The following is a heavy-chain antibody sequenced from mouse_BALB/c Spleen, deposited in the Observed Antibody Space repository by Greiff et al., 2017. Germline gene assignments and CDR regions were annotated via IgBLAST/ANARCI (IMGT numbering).Heavy chain of an antibody. CDR3: ARQGGPDGGSLYAMDY. D-gene: IGHD1-1*02. V-gene: IGHV5-6*01. J-gene: IGHJ4*01. Sequence: EVKLMESGGDLVKPGGSLKLSCAASGFTFSSYGMSWVRQTPDKRLEWVATISSGGSYTYYPDSVKGRFTISRDNAKNTLYLQMSSLKSEDTAMYYCARQGGPDGGSLYAMDYWGQGTSVTVAS. CDR1: GFTFSSYG. CDR2: ISSGGSYT.